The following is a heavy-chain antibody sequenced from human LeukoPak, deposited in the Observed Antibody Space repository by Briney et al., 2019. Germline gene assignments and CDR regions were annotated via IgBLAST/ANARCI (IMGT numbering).Heavy chain of an antibody. Sequence: GGSLRLSCAASGFTFSSYSMNWVRQPPGKGLEWVSSISSSSSYIYYADSVKGRFTISRNNAKNSLYLQMNSLRAEDTAVYYCARDIGNGAFDIWGQGTMVTVSS. CDR2: ISSSSSYI. J-gene: IGHJ3*02. CDR3: ARDIGNGAFDI. V-gene: IGHV3-21*01. D-gene: IGHD4-23*01. CDR1: GFTFSSYS.